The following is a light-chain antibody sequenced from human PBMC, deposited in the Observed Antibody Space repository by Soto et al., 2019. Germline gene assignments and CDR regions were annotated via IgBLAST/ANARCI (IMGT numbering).Light chain of an antibody. CDR2: DVS. CDR1: SSDVGGYNY. CDR3: CSYAGSYSRV. Sequence: QSALTQPRSVSGSPGQSVTISCTGTSSDVGGYNYVSWYQHDPGKAPKLMISDVSKRPSGVPDRFSGSKSGNTASLTISGLQAEDEADYYCCSYAGSYSRVFGGGTKDRP. J-gene: IGLJ3*02. V-gene: IGLV2-11*01.